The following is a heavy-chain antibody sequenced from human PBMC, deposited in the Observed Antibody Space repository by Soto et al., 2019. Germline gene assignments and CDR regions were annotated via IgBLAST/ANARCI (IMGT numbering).Heavy chain of an antibody. CDR1: GGSISSGGYY. Sequence: LSLTCTVSGGSISSGGYYWSWIRQHPGKGLEWIGYIYYSGSTYYNPSLKSQVTISVDTSKKQFSMKLSSMTAADTAVYYCARDRMGGGDFPFCGMDVWGQGTTVTVSS. J-gene: IGHJ6*02. D-gene: IGHD2-21*02. CDR2: IYYSGST. V-gene: IGHV4-31*01. CDR3: ARDRMGGGDFPFCGMDV.